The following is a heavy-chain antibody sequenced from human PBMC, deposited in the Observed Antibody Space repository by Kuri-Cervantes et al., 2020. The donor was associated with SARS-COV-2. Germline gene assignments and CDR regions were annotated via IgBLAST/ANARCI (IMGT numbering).Heavy chain of an antibody. CDR2: ISSSGSTI. D-gene: IGHD2-2*01. Sequence: GESLKISCRGSGFTFSNYEMNWVRQAPGKGLEWVSYISSSGSTIYYADSVKGRFTISRDNAKNSLYLQMNSLRAKDTAVYYCAREGGYCSSTSCYSWAVYYYYYYMDVWGKGTTVTVSS. CDR3: AREGGYCSSTSCYSWAVYYYYYYMDV. CDR1: GFTFSNYE. V-gene: IGHV3-48*03. J-gene: IGHJ6*03.